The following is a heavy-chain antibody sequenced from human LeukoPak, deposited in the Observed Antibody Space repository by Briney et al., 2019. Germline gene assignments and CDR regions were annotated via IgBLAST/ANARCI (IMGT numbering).Heavy chain of an antibody. V-gene: IGHV3-30*04. CDR3: ARDQVEMDV. CDR2: ISYDGSNK. Sequence: PGRSLRLSCAASGFTFSSYAMHWVRQAPGKGLEWVAVISYDGSNKYYADSVKGRFTISRDNAKNSLYLQMNSLRAEDTAVYYCARDQVEMDVWGKGTTVTISS. J-gene: IGHJ6*04. CDR1: GFTFSSYA.